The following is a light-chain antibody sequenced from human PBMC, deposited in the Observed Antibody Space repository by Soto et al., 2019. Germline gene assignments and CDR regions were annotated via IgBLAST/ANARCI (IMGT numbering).Light chain of an antibody. CDR2: GAS. V-gene: IGKV3D-15*01. CDR1: QSVSGN. Sequence: IVMTQSPATLSVSPGERATLSCRASQSVSGNLAWYQQKPGQAPSLLIYGASTRATGIPARFSGSGSGTEFTLTISSLQSEDFAVYYCQQYNNWPALTFGGGTKVEVK. J-gene: IGKJ4*01. CDR3: QQYNNWPALT.